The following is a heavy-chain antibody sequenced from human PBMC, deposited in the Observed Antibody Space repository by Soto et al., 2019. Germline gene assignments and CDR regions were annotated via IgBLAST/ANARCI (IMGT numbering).Heavy chain of an antibody. CDR2: FSSKGGTT. D-gene: IGHD2-2*01. Sequence: WCPRISGSSSGLTLSNSAINWIRQDPGNGLQFVSGFSSKGGTTSSADSVKGRFTISRDNSKNTLYLQMSSLIPEDTAVYYCVKEMAQAAIGSLYYYYGMDVWGQGTTVTVSS. V-gene: IGHV3-64D*06. CDR1: GLTLSNSA. J-gene: IGHJ6*02. CDR3: VKEMAQAAIGSLYYYYGMDV.